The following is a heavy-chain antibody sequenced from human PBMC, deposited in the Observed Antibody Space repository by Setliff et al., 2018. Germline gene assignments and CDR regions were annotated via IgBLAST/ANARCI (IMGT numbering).Heavy chain of an antibody. D-gene: IGHD2-2*01. CDR1: GYTFTSYY. CDR3: RRLVRYCIRATCQRASGGDF. CDR2: VNPGGGSS. Sequence: ASVKVSCKASGYTFTSYYMHWVRQAPGQGLEWMGMVNPGGGSSTSTQRFQGRVTMTRDTSTNTAYMELNSLTSNDTAVYYCRRLVRYCIRATCQRASGGDFWGQGTLVTVSS. V-gene: IGHV1-46*01. J-gene: IGHJ4*02.